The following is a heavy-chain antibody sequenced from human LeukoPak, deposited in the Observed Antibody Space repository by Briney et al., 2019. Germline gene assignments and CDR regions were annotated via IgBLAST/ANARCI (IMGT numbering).Heavy chain of an antibody. CDR1: GGTFSSYA. J-gene: IGHJ4*02. D-gene: IGHD3-22*01. Sequence: SVKVSCKASGGTFSSYAISWVRQAPGQGLEWMGGIIPIFGTANCAQKFQGRVTITADESTSTAYMELSSLRSEDTAVYYCARAGNYYDSSGYLGLWGQGTLVTVSS. CDR3: ARAGNYYDSSGYLGL. CDR2: IIPIFGTA. V-gene: IGHV1-69*13.